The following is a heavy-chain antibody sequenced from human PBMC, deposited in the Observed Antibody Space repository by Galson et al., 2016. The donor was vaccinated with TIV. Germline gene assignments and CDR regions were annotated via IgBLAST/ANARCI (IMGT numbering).Heavy chain of an antibody. CDR1: GYTFTSNP. D-gene: IGHD3-16*01. V-gene: IGHV1-3*01. J-gene: IGHJ3*02. CDR3: ARDRLGAKRAFDI. Sequence: SVKVSCKASGYTFTSNPMHWVRQAPGQRLEWMGWINVGNGNTKYVQKFKGRVTITSDTSARIAYMELSTLTSEDTAMYYCARDRLGAKRAFDIWGQGTLVTVSS. CDR2: INVGNGNT.